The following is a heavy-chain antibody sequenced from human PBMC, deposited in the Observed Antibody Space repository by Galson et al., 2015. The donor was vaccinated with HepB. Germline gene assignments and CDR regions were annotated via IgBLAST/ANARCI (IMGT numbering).Heavy chain of an antibody. V-gene: IGHV3-33*01. D-gene: IGHD6-6*01. CDR1: GFTFSSYG. Sequence: SLRLSCAASGFTFSSYGMHWVRQAPGKGLEWVAVIWYDGSNKYYADSVKGRFTISRDNSKNTLYLQMNSLRAEDTAVYYCARVPARQATYYYYYMDVWGKGTTVTVSS. J-gene: IGHJ6*03. CDR3: ARVPARQATYYYYYMDV. CDR2: IWYDGSNK.